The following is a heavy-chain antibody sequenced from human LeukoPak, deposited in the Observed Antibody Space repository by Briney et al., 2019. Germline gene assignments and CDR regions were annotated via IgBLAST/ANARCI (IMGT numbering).Heavy chain of an antibody. J-gene: IGHJ4*02. Sequence: SETLSLTCTVSGGSISSSSYYWGWICQPPGKGLEWIGSIYYSGSTYYNPSLKSRVTISVDTSKNQFSLKLSSVTAADTAVYYCARDTSLYSGSYLHYFDYWGQGTLVTVSS. CDR3: ARDTSLYSGSYLHYFDY. CDR2: IYYSGST. D-gene: IGHD1-26*01. CDR1: GGSISSSSYY. V-gene: IGHV4-39*07.